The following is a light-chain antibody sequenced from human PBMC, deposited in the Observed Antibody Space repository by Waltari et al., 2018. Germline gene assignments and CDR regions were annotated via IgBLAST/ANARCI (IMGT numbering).Light chain of an antibody. CDR1: QDISNH. V-gene: IGKV1D-12*01. J-gene: IGKJ5*01. CDR3: QETNTFPIT. Sequence: DIQITQSPSSVSASVGDTVTITCLASQDISNHLTWYQQKPGKAPKFLIYDASTLESGVPSRFSGSGSGTDFTLTVRSLQPEDFATYYCQETNTFPITFGQGTRLEIK. CDR2: DAS.